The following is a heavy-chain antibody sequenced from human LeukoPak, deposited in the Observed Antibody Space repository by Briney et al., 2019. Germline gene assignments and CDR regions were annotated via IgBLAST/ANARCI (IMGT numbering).Heavy chain of an antibody. Sequence: GGSLRLSCAASGFTFSSYGMHWVGQAPGKGLEWVSFIRYDGSDKYYADSVRGRFTISRDNSKNTLYLQMNSLRAEDTAVYYCARDPKGPLPTYYYYYMDVWGKGTTVTVSS. CDR3: ARDPKGPLPTYYYYYMDV. CDR2: IRYDGSDK. CDR1: GFTFSSYG. D-gene: IGHD1-26*01. J-gene: IGHJ6*03. V-gene: IGHV3-30*02.